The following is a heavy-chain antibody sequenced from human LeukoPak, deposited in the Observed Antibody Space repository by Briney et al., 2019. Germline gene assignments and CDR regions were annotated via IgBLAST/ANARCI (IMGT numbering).Heavy chain of an antibody. CDR1: GATFSSYA. D-gene: IGHD3-22*01. V-gene: IGHV3-23*01. CDR2: ISASGGNT. Sequence: TGGSLRLSCAASGATFSSYAMTWVSQAPGKGLKWVSAISASGGNTYYADSVKGRFTISRDNSKNTLYLQMNSLRAEDTAVYYWTIYLEAGRLLPNYWAQGTLVTVSS. CDR3: TIYLEAGRLLPNY. J-gene: IGHJ4*02.